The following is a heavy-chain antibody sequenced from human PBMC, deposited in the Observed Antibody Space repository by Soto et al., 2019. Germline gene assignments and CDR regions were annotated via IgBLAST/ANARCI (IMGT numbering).Heavy chain of an antibody. J-gene: IGHJ6*02. CDR1: GGTFSSYA. CDR2: IIPIFGTA. CDR3: AIECELELRDYYGMDV. D-gene: IGHD1-7*01. Sequence: QVQLVQSGAEVKKPGSSVKVSCKASGGTFSSYAISWVRQAPGQGLEWMGGIIPIFGTANYAQKFQGRVTITADESTSTADMELSSLRSEDTAVYYCAIECELELRDYYGMDVWCQGNTVTVYS. V-gene: IGHV1-69*01.